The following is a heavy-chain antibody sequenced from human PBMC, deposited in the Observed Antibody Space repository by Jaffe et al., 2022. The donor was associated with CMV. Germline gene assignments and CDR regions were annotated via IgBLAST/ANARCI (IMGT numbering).Heavy chain of an antibody. J-gene: IGHJ4*02. CDR1: GFSLSTSGVG. Sequence: QITLKESGPTLVKPTQTLTLTCTFSGFSLSTSGVGVGWIRQPPGKALEWLALIYWNDDKRYSPSLKSRLTITKDTSKNQVVLTMTNMDPVDTATYYCAHRSIAAAGIGYWGQGTLVTVSS. CDR2: IYWNDDK. D-gene: IGHD6-13*01. V-gene: IGHV2-5*01. CDR3: AHRSIAAAGIGY.